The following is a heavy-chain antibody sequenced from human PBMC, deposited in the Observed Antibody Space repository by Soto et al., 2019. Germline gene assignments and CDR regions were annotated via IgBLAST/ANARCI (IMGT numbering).Heavy chain of an antibody. J-gene: IGHJ6*02. CDR2: IYYSGST. V-gene: IGHV4-39*01. Sequence: ASETLSLTCTVSGGSISSSSYYWGWIRQPPGKGLEWIGSIYYSGSTYYNPSLKSRVTISVDTSKNQFSLKLSSVTAADTAVYYCARSYYDFWSGSTLYYYGMDVWGQGTTVTVSS. CDR3: ARSYYDFWSGSTLYYYGMDV. CDR1: GGSISSSSYY. D-gene: IGHD3-3*01.